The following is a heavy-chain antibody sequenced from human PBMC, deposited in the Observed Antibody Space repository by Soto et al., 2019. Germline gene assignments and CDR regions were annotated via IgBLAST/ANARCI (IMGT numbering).Heavy chain of an antibody. Sequence: GVSLKISCAGSGYSFSNYWIGWVRQVPGKGLEWMGIIYPGDSDTRYSPSFQGQVTISADKSIGTAYLQWRSLKASDSAMYYCARSRITGSTWTFDYWGQETLVTVSS. CDR3: ARSRITGSTWTFDY. D-gene: IGHD1-20*01. CDR1: GYSFSNYW. J-gene: IGHJ4*02. CDR2: IYPGDSDT. V-gene: IGHV5-51*01.